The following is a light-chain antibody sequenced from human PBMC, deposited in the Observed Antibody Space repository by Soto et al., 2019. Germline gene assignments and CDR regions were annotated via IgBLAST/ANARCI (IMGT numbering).Light chain of an antibody. J-gene: IGLJ2*01. CDR3: SSYAGTDRTLVF. CDR2: EAT. CDR1: SSDVGSYGL. V-gene: IGLV2-23*01. Sequence: QSVLTQPASVSGSPGQSITISCTGTSSDVGSYGLVSWYQQHPGKAPQLIIYEATKRPSGVSPRFSGSRSGNTASLTLSGLQAEDDAVYHCSSYAGTDRTLVFFGGGTKLTVL.